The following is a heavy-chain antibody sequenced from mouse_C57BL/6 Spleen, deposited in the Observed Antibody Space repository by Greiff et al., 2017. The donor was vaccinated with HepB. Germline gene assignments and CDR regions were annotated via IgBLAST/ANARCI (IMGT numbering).Heavy chain of an antibody. Sequence: VQGVESGAELVRPGTSVKVSCKASGYAFTNYLIEWVKQRPGQGLEWIGVINPGSGGTNYNEKFKGKATLTADKSSSTAYMQLSSLTSEDSAVYFCARNRLTGTDYWGQGTTLTVSS. V-gene: IGHV1-54*01. D-gene: IGHD4-1*01. J-gene: IGHJ2*01. CDR3: ARNRLTGTDY. CDR2: INPGSGGT. CDR1: GYAFTNYL.